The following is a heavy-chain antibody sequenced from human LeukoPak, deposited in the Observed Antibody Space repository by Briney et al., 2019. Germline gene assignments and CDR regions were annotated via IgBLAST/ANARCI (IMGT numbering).Heavy chain of an antibody. CDR2: IKHSGST. D-gene: IGHD6-6*01. CDR3: ARRKSPAARYGYYFDY. Sequence: SETLSLTCAVYGGSFSGYYWSWIRQPPGKGLEWIGEIKHSGSTNYNPSLKSRVTISVDTSKNQFSLKLSSVTAADTAVYYCARRKSPAARYGYYFDYWGQGTLVTVSS. J-gene: IGHJ4*02. V-gene: IGHV4-34*01. CDR1: GGSFSGYY.